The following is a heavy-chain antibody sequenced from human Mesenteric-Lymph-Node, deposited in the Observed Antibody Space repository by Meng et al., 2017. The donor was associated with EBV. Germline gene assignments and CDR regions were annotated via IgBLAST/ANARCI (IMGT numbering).Heavy chain of an antibody. CDR3: AKDREQHLEHFLDY. J-gene: IGHJ4*02. D-gene: IGHD1/OR15-1a*01. V-gene: IGHV3-30*18. Sequence: QVQLVGXXXXXVQXGXXXRLSXXASGFSFSDYVMHWVRQAPGRGLEWVALMSSDGTTKIYTDSVRGRFTVSRDISQNTLYLQMNNLRAEDTALYYCAKDREQHLEHFLDYWGQGTLVTVSS. CDR1: GFSFSDYV. CDR2: MSSDGTTK.